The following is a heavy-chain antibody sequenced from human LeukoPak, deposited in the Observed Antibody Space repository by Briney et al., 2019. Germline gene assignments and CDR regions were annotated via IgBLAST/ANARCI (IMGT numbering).Heavy chain of an antibody. CDR1: GYTFTGYY. CDR2: INPNSGGT. CDR3: ARLRDSSSYYFDY. Sequence: ASVKVSCKASGYTFTGYYIHWVRQAPGQGLEWMGWINPNSGGTNYAQTFQGRVTMTRDTSITTAYMELNSLRSDDTAVYYCARLRDSSSYYFDYWGQEPWSPSPQ. J-gene: IGHJ4*01. V-gene: IGHV1-2*02.